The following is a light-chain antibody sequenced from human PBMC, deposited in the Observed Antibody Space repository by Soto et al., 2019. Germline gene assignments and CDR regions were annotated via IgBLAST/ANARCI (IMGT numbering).Light chain of an antibody. CDR3: QQNYRATPWT. J-gene: IGKJ1*01. V-gene: IGKV1-12*01. CDR1: QSISSW. CDR2: DAS. Sequence: DIQMTQSPSSVSASVGDRVTITCRASQSISSWLAWYQQKPGKAPKLLIYDASSLERGVPSRFSGGGSGTDFTLNISSLQPDDFATYYCQQNYRATPWTFGQGTKVDIK.